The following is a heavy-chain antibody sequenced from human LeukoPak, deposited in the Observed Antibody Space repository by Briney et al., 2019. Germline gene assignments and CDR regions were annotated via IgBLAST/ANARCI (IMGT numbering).Heavy chain of an antibody. J-gene: IGHJ4*02. CDR3: ARVGRYCSSTSCYRELVAFDH. V-gene: IGHV3-11*06. CDR1: GFTFSDYY. CDR2: ISSSSSYT. D-gene: IGHD2-2*02. Sequence: GGSLRLSCAASGFTFSDYYMSWIRQAPGKGLEWVSYISSSSSYTNYADSVKGRFTISRDNAKNSLYLQMNSLRAEDTAVYYCARVGRYCSSTSCYRELVAFDHWGQGTLVTVSP.